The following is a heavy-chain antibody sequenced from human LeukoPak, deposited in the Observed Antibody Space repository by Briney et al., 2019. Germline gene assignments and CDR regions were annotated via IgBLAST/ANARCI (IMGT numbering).Heavy chain of an antibody. CDR1: GFTFSNYA. CDR3: AKGDQRWLQLMA. Sequence: PGGSLRLSCAASGFTFSNYAMNWDRQAPGKGLEWVSTINSHGGSTYYADSVKGRFTISRDNSETTLYLQMNSLSAEDTAVYYCAKGDQRWLQLMAWGQGALVTVSS. J-gene: IGHJ5*02. V-gene: IGHV3-23*01. CDR2: INSHGGST. D-gene: IGHD5-24*01.